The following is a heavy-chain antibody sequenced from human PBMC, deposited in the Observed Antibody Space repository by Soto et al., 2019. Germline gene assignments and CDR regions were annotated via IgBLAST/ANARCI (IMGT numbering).Heavy chain of an antibody. D-gene: IGHD6-6*01. CDR3: ARGRRIAARTFDY. CDR1: GGSFSGYY. Sequence: SETLSLTCAVYGGSFSGYYWSWIRQPPGKGLEWIGEINHSGSTNYNPSLKSRVTISVDTSKNQFSLKLSSVTAADTAVYYCARGRRIAARTFDYWGQGTLVTVSS. CDR2: INHSGST. V-gene: IGHV4-34*01. J-gene: IGHJ4*02.